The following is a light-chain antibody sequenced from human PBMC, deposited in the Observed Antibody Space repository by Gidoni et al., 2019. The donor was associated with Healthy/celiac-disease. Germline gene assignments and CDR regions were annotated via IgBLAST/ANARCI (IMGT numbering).Light chain of an antibody. CDR2: DVS. CDR3: SSYTSSYGV. V-gene: IGLV2-14*01. CDR1: SSDVGGYNY. J-gene: IGLJ1*01. Sequence: QSALTQHASVSGSPGQSITISCTGTSSDVGGYNYVSWYQQHPGKAPKLMIYDVSNRPSGVSNRFSGSKSGNTASLTISGLQAEDEADYYCSSYTSSYGVFGTGTKVTVL.